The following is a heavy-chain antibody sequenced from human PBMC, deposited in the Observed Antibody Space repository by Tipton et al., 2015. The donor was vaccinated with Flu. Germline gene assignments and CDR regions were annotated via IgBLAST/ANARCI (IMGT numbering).Heavy chain of an antibody. V-gene: IGHV1-2*02. CDR2: INPNSGGT. CDR3: ARVYYYDGSGYYRATYFDY. CDR1: GYTFTGYY. Sequence: QLVQSGAEVKKPGASVKVSCKASGYTFTGYYMHWVRQAPGQGLEWMGWINPNSGGTNYAQKFQGRVTMTRDTSISTAYMELSRLRSDDTAVYYCARVYYYDGSGYYRATYFDYWGQGTLVTVSS. D-gene: IGHD3-22*01. J-gene: IGHJ4*02.